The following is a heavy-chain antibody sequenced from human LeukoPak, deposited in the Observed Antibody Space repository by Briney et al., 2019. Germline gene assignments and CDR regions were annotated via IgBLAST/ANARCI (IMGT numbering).Heavy chain of an antibody. Sequence: PSETLSLTCAVYGGSFSGYYWSWIRQPPGKGLEWIGEINHSGSTNYNPSLKSRVTLSVQTSKNQFSLTLSSLTAADTAVYYCARVYYDSSGYFTGEYYFDYWGQGTLVTVSS. CDR2: INHSGST. J-gene: IGHJ4*01. CDR3: ARVYYDSSGYFTGEYYFDY. V-gene: IGHV4-34*01. D-gene: IGHD3-22*01. CDR1: GGSFSGYY.